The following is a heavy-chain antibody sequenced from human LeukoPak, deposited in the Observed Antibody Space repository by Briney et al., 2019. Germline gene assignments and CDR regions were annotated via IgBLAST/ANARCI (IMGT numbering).Heavy chain of an antibody. CDR1: GYSISSGYY. V-gene: IGHV4-38-2*01. Sequence: SETLSLTCAVSGYSISSGYYWGWIRQPPGKGLEWIGSIYHSGSTYYNPSLKSRVTISVDTSKNQFSLRRSSVTAADTAVYYCARQGVLRFLEWLSDFDYWGQETLVTVSS. CDR3: ARQGVLRFLEWLSDFDY. D-gene: IGHD3-3*01. CDR2: IYHSGST. J-gene: IGHJ4*02.